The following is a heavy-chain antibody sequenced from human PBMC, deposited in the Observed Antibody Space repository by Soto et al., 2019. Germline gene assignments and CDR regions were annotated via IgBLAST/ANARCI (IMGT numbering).Heavy chain of an antibody. CDR2: ISWNSGTT. D-gene: IGHD3-10*01. CDR3: AKSMLWFGEFNL. CDR1: GFTFDDYG. V-gene: IGHV3-9*01. J-gene: IGHJ4*02. Sequence: EVQLVESGGALVQPGKSLTLSCAASGFTFDDYGMHWVRQAPGKGLEWVSGISWNSGTTDYADSVKGRFTISRDNARNSLFLQMNSLRPEATALYYCAKSMLWFGEFNLWGRGTLVTVSS.